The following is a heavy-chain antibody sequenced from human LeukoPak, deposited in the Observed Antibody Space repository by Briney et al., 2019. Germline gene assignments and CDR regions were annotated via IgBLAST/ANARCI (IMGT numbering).Heavy chain of an antibody. CDR2: INPNSGGT. J-gene: IGHJ5*02. D-gene: IGHD6-19*01. CDR1: GYTFTGYY. V-gene: IGHV1-2*02. CDR3: ARDNSSGWYVLPWFDP. Sequence: GASVKVSCKASGYTFTGYYMHWVRQAPGQGLEWMGWINPNSGGTNYAQRFQGRVTMTRDTSISTAYMELSRLRSDDTAVYYCARDNSSGWYVLPWFDPWGQGTLVTVSS.